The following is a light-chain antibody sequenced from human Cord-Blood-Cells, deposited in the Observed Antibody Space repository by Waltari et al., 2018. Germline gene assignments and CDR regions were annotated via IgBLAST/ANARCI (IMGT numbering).Light chain of an antibody. CDR3: SAYTSSSTLYV. CDR1: SSDVGGYNY. J-gene: IGLJ1*01. V-gene: IGLV2-14*01. CDR2: DVS. Sequence: QSALTKPASVPGSPGQSITISCTGTSSDVGGYNYVSWYQQHPGKAPKLMIYDVSNRPSGVSNRFSGSKSGNTASLTISGLQAEDEADYYCSAYTSSSTLYVFGTGTKVTVL.